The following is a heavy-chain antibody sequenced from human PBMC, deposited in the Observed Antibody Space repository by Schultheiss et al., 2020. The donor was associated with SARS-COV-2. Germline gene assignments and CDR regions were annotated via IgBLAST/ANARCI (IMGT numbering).Heavy chain of an antibody. CDR1: GFTVSSNY. Sequence: GESLKISCAASGFTVSSNYMSWVRQAPGKGLEWVSAISGSGGSTYYADSVKGRFTISRDNSKNTLYLQMNSLRAEDTAVYYCAPLSLDSSTVYWGQGTLVTVSS. J-gene: IGHJ4*02. V-gene: IGHV3-23*01. CDR3: APLSLDSSTVY. CDR2: ISGSGGST. D-gene: IGHD6-19*01.